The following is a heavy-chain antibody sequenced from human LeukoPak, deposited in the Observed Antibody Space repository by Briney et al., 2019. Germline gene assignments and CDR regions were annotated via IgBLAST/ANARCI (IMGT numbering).Heavy chain of an antibody. Sequence: GGSLRLSCAASGFTFSSYAMSWVRQAPGEGLEWVSAISGSGGSTYYADSVKGRFTISRDNSKTSLYLQMGSLRVEDTATYFCARDSDSAIPYCYFDLWGRGTLVTVSS. CDR1: GFTFSSYA. CDR2: ISGSGGST. V-gene: IGHV3-23*01. J-gene: IGHJ2*01. D-gene: IGHD2-2*02. CDR3: ARDSDSAIPYCYFDL.